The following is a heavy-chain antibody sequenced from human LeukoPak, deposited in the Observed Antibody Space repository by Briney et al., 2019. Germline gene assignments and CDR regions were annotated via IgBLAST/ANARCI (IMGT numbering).Heavy chain of an antibody. CDR3: AKTYSDFWSGYFRYFQH. CDR2: IRGSDIST. J-gene: IGHJ1*01. CDR1: GFTFSSYE. Sequence: GGSLRLSCAASGFTFSSYEMNWVRQAPGKGLEWVSTIRGSDISTYYADSVKGRFTISRDNSKNSLYLQMDSLRAEDTAIYYCAKTYSDFWSGYFRYFQHWGRGTLVTVSS. D-gene: IGHD3-3*01. V-gene: IGHV3-23*01.